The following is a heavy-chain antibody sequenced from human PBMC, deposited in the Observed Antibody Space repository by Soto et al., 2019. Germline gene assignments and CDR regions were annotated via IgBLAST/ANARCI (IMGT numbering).Heavy chain of an antibody. D-gene: IGHD3-22*01. J-gene: IGHJ4*02. V-gene: IGHV3-23*01. Sequence: GGSLGLSCAAYGFTFSSYGMRWVRQAPGKGLEWVTIISGSGSITYYADSVKGRFTVSRDNSKNTLYLQMDSLTAEDTAVYYCANLAKVVVTGYWGQGTLVTVSS. CDR1: GFTFSSYG. CDR3: ANLAKVVVTGY. CDR2: ISGSGSIT.